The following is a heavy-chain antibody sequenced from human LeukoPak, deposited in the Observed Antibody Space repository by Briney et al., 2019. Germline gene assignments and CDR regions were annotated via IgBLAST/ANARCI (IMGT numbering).Heavy chain of an antibody. CDR2: IYYSGST. V-gene: IGHV4-39*01. J-gene: IGHJ6*02. D-gene: IGHD3-22*01. Sequence: SETLSLTCTVSGGSISSSSYYWGWIRQPPGKGLEWIGRIYYSGSTYYNPSLKSRVTISVDTPKNQFSLKLSSVTAADTAVYYCASGWYYDSSGYYLGNYYGMDVWGQGTTVTASS. CDR1: GGSISSSSYY. CDR3: ASGWYYDSSGYYLGNYYGMDV.